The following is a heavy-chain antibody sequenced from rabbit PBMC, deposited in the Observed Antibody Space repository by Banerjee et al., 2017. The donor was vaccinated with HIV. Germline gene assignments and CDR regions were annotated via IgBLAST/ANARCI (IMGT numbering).Heavy chain of an antibody. CDR2: ITSGSGST. CDR1: GFSFSSGYY. CDR3: ARAGYADYGYATMDL. Sequence: QQQLVESGGGLVKPGASLTLTCKASGFSFSSGYYMYWVRQAPGKGLELIACITSGSGSTWYASWVNGRFTISRSTSLNTVDLKMTSLTAADTATYFCARAGYADYGYATMDLWGQGTLVTVS. J-gene: IGHJ3*01. D-gene: IGHD6-1*01. V-gene: IGHV1S43*01.